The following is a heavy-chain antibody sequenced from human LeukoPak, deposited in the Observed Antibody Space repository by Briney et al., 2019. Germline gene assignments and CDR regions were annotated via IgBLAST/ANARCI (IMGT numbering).Heavy chain of an antibody. CDR1: GASISRGTYH. D-gene: IGHD5-18*01. CDR3: AREDVDTGSDY. J-gene: IGHJ4*02. V-gene: IGHV4-61*02. Sequence: SQTLSLTCSVSGASISRGTYHWSWIRQAAGKGLEWIGRIYSSGAPSYNPSLQSRVTISGDTSKTQFALKLTSVTAADTAVYYCAREDVDTGSDYWGQGILVTVSS. CDR2: IYSSGAP.